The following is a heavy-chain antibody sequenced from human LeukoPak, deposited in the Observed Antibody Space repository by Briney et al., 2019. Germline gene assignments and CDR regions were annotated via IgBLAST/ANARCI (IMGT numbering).Heavy chain of an antibody. D-gene: IGHD6-19*01. CDR3: ATNGYSSGWYKPYYYMDV. Sequence: GGSLRLSCAPSGFTLSGYSLNWVRQAPGKGLEWVYSISSSSTYIYYADSVKGRFTISRDNAKNSPYLQMNSLRAEDTAVYYCATNGYSSGWYKPYYYMDVWGKGTTVTVSS. V-gene: IGHV3-21*01. CDR1: GFTLSGYS. J-gene: IGHJ6*03. CDR2: ISSSSTYI.